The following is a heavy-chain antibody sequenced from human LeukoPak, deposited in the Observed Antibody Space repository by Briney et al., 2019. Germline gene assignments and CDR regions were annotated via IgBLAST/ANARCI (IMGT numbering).Heavy chain of an antibody. J-gene: IGHJ3*02. V-gene: IGHV4-59*01. CDR2: IYYSGST. CDR3: ARDRGFYDSSGYYPPFDI. CDR1: GGSISTYY. D-gene: IGHD3-22*01. Sequence: SETLSLTCTVSGGSISTYYWSWIRQPPGKALEWIGYIYYSGSTNYNPSLKSRVTISVDTSKNQFSLKLSSVTAADTAVYYCARDRGFYDSSGYYPPFDIWGRGTMVTVSS.